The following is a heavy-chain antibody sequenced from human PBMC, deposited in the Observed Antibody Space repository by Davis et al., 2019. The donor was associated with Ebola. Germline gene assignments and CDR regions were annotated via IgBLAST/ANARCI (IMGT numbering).Heavy chain of an antibody. Sequence: SGPTLVKPTETLTLTCTVSGFSLSNARMGVSWIRQPPGKALEWLAHIFSNDEKSYSTSLKSRLTISKDTSKSQVVLTMTNMDPVDTATYYCARIPDNWNLYNWFDPWGQGTLVTVSS. CDR3: ARIPDNWNLYNWFDP. D-gene: IGHD1-20*01. CDR1: GFSLSNARMG. CDR2: IFSNDEK. V-gene: IGHV2-26*01. J-gene: IGHJ5*02.